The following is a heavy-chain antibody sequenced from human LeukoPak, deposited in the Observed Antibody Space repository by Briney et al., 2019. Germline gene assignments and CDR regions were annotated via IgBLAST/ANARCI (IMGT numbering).Heavy chain of an antibody. D-gene: IGHD3-3*01. V-gene: IGHV4-59*01. J-gene: IGHJ3*02. CDR2: IYYSGST. Sequence: SETLSLTCTVSGGSISSYYWSWIRQPPGKGLEWIGYIYYSGSTNYNPSLKSRVTISVDTSKNQFSLKLSSVTAADTAVYYCARVRDFWSGRAFDIWGQGTMVTVSS. CDR3: ARVRDFWSGRAFDI. CDR1: GGSISSYY.